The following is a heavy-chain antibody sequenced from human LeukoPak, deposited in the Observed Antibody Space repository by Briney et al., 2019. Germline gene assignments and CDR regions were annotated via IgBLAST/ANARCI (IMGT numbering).Heavy chain of an antibody. CDR3: ARVRGDPDAFDI. J-gene: IGHJ3*02. V-gene: IGHV4-38-2*02. D-gene: IGHD4-17*01. CDR2: IYHSGST. CDR1: GYSISSGYY. Sequence: SETLSLTCTVSGYSISSGYYWGWIRQPPGKGLEWIGSIYHSGSTYYNPSLKSRVTISVDTSKNQFSLKLSSVTAADTAVYYCARVRGDPDAFDIWGQGTMVTVSS.